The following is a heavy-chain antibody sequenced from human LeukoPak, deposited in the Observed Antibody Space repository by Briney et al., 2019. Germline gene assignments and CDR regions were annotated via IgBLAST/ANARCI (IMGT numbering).Heavy chain of an antibody. J-gene: IGHJ4*02. Sequence: GGSLRLSCAASGFTFSSYVMSWVRQAPGEGLEWVAIIKPDGSATSYVDSVKGRFTISRDNAKNSLYLQMNSLRAEDTAVYYCARVDSSSSWYGYWGQGTLVTVSS. V-gene: IGHV3-7*05. CDR2: IKPDGSAT. D-gene: IGHD6-13*01. CDR3: ARVDSSSSWYGY. CDR1: GFTFSSYV.